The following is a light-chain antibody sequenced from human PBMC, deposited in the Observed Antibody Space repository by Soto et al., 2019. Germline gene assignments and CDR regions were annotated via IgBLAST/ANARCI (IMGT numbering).Light chain of an antibody. J-gene: IGLJ2*01. Sequence: NFMLTQPHSVSESPGKTVIISSPRSGGGIASNSVQWYQQRPGSAPSTVIYEDNQRPSGVPDRFSGSTDGSSNSASLTISGLQTEDEADYYCQSYDSNTVVFGGGTKLTVL. CDR2: EDN. CDR3: QSYDSNTVV. V-gene: IGLV6-57*04. CDR1: GGGIASNS.